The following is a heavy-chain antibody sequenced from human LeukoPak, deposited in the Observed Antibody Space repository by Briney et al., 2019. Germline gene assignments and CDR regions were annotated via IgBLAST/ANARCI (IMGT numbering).Heavy chain of an antibody. D-gene: IGHD3-10*01. CDR2: ISGSGGST. CDR1: GFTFSSYA. V-gene: IGHV3-23*01. J-gene: IGHJ4*02. CDR3: AKVTMVRGVIKDGGYYFDY. Sequence: PGGSLRLSCAASGFTFSSYAMSWVHQAPGKGLEWVSAISGSGGSTYYADSVKGRFTISRDNSKNTLYLQMNSLRAEDTAVYYCAKVTMVRGVIKDGGYYFDYWGQGTLVTVSS.